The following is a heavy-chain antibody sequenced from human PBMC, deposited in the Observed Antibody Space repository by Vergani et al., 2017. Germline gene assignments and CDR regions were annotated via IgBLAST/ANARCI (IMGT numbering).Heavy chain of an antibody. J-gene: IGHJ6*02. Sequence: EVQLVQSGAEVKKPGATMKISCKVSGYTFTDHYMHWVKQAPGKGLEWMGLVDPGDGETIYAEKFKGRVTIAADTSTDTAHLELSSLRSEDTAVYYCATPHTVTTGGMEVWGQGTTVIVSS. D-gene: IGHD4-17*01. CDR2: VDPGDGET. CDR3: ATPHTVTTGGMEV. V-gene: IGHV1-69-2*01. CDR1: GYTFTDHY.